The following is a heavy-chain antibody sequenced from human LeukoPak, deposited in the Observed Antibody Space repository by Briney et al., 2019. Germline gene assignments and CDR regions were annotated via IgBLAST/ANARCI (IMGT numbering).Heavy chain of an antibody. D-gene: IGHD4-17*01. Sequence: GGSLRLSCAASGFTFSSYWMSWVRQAPGKGLEWVANIKQDGSEKYYVDSVKGRFPISRDNAKNSLYLQMNSLRAEDTAVYYCARVRPRNYYYGMDVWGQGTTVTVSS. J-gene: IGHJ6*02. CDR3: ARVRPRNYYYGMDV. CDR1: GFTFSSYW. V-gene: IGHV3-7*03. CDR2: IKQDGSEK.